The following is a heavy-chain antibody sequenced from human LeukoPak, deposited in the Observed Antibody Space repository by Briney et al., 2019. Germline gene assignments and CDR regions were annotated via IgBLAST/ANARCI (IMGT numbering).Heavy chain of an antibody. CDR1: GFTFGDHA. D-gene: IGHD5-18*01. Sequence: PGGSLRLSCSSYGFTFGDHAMSWVRQAPGKGLEWVGFIRSRAYGGTTEYAASVKSRFSISRDDSKGIACLQMNSLKIEDTAVYYCSRGPIQLWVHNGMDVWGQGTTVIVSS. CDR3: SRGPIQLWVHNGMDV. CDR2: IRSRAYGGTT. V-gene: IGHV3-49*04. J-gene: IGHJ6*02.